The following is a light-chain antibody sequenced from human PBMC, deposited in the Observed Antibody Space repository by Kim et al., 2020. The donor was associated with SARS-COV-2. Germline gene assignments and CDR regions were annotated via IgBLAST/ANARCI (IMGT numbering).Light chain of an antibody. CDR3: QQFENVPFT. J-gene: IGKJ3*01. V-gene: IGKV1-33*01. CDR1: QDIYKD. CDR2: DAS. Sequence: DIQMTQSPSSLSASVGDRVTVTCQASQDIYKDVNWYQQKPGKPPKLLIYDASNLETEVPSRFSGSGSGTVFTFTISSLQTEDVATYCCQQFENVPFTFGPGTRVEFK.